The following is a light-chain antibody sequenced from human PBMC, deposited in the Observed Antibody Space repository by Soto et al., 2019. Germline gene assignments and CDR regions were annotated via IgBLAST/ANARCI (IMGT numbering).Light chain of an antibody. CDR1: QSIGTY. V-gene: IGKV1-39*01. Sequence: DIQMTQSPSSLSASVGDRVTITCRASQSIGTYLHWYQQKPGKAPKLLIYAASNLQSGVPSRFSGSGSGTDFTLTMNSLQPEDFATYYCQQRYSTPWTFGQGTKVEIK. CDR3: QQRYSTPWT. J-gene: IGKJ1*01. CDR2: AAS.